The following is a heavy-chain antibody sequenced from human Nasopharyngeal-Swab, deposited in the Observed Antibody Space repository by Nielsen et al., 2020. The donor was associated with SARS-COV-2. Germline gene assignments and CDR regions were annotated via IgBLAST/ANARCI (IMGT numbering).Heavy chain of an antibody. V-gene: IGHV3-48*02. Sequence: WIRQPPGKGLEWVSYISSSSSTIYYADSVKGRFTISRDNAKNSLYLQMNSLRDEDTAAYYCARVRYSSGWSLDYWGQGTLVTVSS. CDR2: ISSSSSTI. J-gene: IGHJ4*02. CDR3: ARVRYSSGWSLDY. D-gene: IGHD6-19*01.